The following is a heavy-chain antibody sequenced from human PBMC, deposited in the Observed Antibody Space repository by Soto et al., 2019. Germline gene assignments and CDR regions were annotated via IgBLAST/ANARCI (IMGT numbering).Heavy chain of an antibody. CDR2: ISGSGGST. D-gene: IGHD2-21*02. J-gene: IGHJ3*02. V-gene: IGHV3-23*01. CDR1: AFTFGSYA. CDR3: AKVSHIVVVTAILGDAFDI. Sequence: HPGGSLRLSCAASAFTFGSYAMSWVRQPPGKGLEWVSAISGSGGSTYYAGSVKGRLTISRDNSKNTLYLQMNSLRAEDTAVYYCAKVSHIVVVTAILGDAFDIWGQGTMVTVSS.